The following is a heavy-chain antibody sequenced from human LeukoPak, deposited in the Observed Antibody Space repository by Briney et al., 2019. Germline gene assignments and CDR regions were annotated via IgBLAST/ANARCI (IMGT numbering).Heavy chain of an antibody. CDR1: GFTFSSYA. J-gene: IGHJ4*02. V-gene: IGHV3-23*01. Sequence: PGGSLRLSCAASGFTFSSYAMSWVRQAPGKGLEWVSAISGSGGSTYYADSVKGRFTISRDNSKNTLYLQMNSLRAEDKAVYYCAKDLGYRSGGSCYGFDYWGQGTLVTVSS. CDR2: ISGSGGST. D-gene: IGHD2-15*01. CDR3: AKDLGYRSGGSCYGFDY.